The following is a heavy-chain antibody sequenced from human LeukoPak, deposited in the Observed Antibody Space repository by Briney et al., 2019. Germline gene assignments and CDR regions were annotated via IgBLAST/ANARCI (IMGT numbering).Heavy chain of an antibody. V-gene: IGHV4-59*01. CDR1: GGSISSYY. D-gene: IGHD6-19*01. CDR3: ARGRSGWYWFDP. CDR2: IYYSGST. Sequence: ETXSLTCTVSGGSISSYYWSWIRQPPGKGLEWIVYIYYSGSTNYNPSLKRRVTISVDTSKNQFSLTLSSVTAADTAVYYCARGRSGWYWFDPWGQGTLVTVSS. J-gene: IGHJ5*02.